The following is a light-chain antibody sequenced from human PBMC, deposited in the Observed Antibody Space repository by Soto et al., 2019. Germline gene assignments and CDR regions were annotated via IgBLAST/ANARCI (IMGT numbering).Light chain of an antibody. CDR2: KAS. CDR3: QQYNSYLT. V-gene: IGKV1-5*03. CDR1: QSFNNW. Sequence: DIQMTQSPSTLSASVGDRVTITCRASQSFNNWLAWYQQKPGKAPKLLIYKASNLETGVPSRFSGSGSGTEFTLTISSLQPDDFATYYCQQYNSYLTFGQGTKVEAK. J-gene: IGKJ1*01.